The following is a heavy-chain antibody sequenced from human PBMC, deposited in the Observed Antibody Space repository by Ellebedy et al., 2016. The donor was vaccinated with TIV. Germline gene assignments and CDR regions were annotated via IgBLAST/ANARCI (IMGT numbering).Heavy chain of an antibody. Sequence: SGPTLVKPTQTLTLTCTFSGFSRSTRGEGVGWIRQTQGKALECLALSYCNDDKRYSPSLKRRLTITKDTSNNQVVLTMTNMDPVDTATYYCVHLYGTNYFDYWGQGTLVTVSS. CDR1: GFSRSTRGEG. V-gene: IGHV2-5*01. D-gene: IGHD2/OR15-2a*01. J-gene: IGHJ4*02. CDR2: SYCNDDK. CDR3: VHLYGTNYFDY.